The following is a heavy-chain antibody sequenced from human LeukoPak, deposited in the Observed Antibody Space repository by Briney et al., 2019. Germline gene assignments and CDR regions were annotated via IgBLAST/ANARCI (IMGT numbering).Heavy chain of an antibody. Sequence: GSVKVSCKASGYTFTGYYMHWVRQAPGQGLEWMGWINPNSGGTNYAQKFQGRVTMTRDTSISTAYMELSRLRSDDTAVYYCARDSNPIAAAGQGYWGQGTLVTVSS. V-gene: IGHV1-2*02. CDR2: INPNSGGT. J-gene: IGHJ4*02. CDR3: ARDSNPIAAAGQGY. CDR1: GYTFTGYY. D-gene: IGHD6-13*01.